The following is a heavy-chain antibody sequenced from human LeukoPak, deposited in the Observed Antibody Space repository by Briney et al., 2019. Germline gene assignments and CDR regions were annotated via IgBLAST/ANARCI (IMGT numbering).Heavy chain of an antibody. CDR2: ISYDGSNK. CDR3: ARGGITVVRGQLDV. V-gene: IGHV3-30*03. CDR1: GFTFSSYG. D-gene: IGHD3-10*01. J-gene: IGHJ6*04. Sequence: PGRSLRLSCAASGFTFSSYGMHWVRQAPGKGLEWGEVISYDGSNKYYADSVKGRFTMSRDNSKNTLYLQMNSLRAEDTAVYYCARGGITVVRGQLDVWGKGTTVTVSS.